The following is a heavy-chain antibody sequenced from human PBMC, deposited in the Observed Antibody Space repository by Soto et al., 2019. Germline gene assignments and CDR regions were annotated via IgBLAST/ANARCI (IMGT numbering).Heavy chain of an antibody. V-gene: IGHV4-34*02. J-gene: IGHJ5*02. Sequence: QVQLQQWGAGLLKPSETLSLTCAVYDGSLSDDYYTWTRQSPGKGLEWIGEIHPSGSTYYNPYLKTRVTLTQDESNKQFSLNLISVTAADTGDYYCSRGNDAYEGGRTWGQGTLGTVSS. CDR2: IHPSGST. D-gene: IGHD1-1*01. CDR3: SRGNDAYEGGRT. CDR1: DGSLSDDY.